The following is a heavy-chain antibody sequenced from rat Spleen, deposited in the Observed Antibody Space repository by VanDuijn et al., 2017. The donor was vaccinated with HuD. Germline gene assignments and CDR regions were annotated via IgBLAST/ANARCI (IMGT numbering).Heavy chain of an antibody. V-gene: IGHV5-31*01. Sequence: QLVESGGGLVQPGRSLKLSCEGSGFTFNNYWMTWIRQAPGKGLEWVATITHSTSTTYYPDSVQGRFTISRDDATSALYLQMDSLRSEDTATYYCTRENWVLDSWGQGVMVTVSS. CDR2: ITHSTSTT. J-gene: IGHJ2*01. CDR1: GFTFNNYW. D-gene: IGHD5-1*01. CDR3: TRENWVLDS.